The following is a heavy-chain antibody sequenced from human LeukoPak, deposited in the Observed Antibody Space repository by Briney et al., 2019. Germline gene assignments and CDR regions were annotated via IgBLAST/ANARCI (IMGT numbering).Heavy chain of an antibody. CDR1: GFTFSSYG. V-gene: IGHV3-30*18. CDR2: ISYDGSNK. Sequence: PGRSLRLSCAASGFTFSSYGMHWVRQAPGKGLEWVAVISYDGSNKYYADSVKGRFTISRDNSKNTLYLQMNSLRAEDTAVYYCAKDLMVTHYYYGMDVGGQGTTVTVSS. J-gene: IGHJ6*02. D-gene: IGHD2-8*01. CDR3: AKDLMVTHYYYGMDV.